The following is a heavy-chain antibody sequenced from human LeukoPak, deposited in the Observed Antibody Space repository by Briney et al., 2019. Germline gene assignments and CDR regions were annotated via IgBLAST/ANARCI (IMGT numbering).Heavy chain of an antibody. D-gene: IGHD1-26*01. Sequence: SETLSLTCTVSGDSISGYYWSWLRQSAGKGLEYIGRISTTGNTNDIPSLKSRVTMSIDTSKNHFSLKLSSVTAADTAMYYCARDFSGSGYYPDYWGQGIPVTVSS. V-gene: IGHV4-4*07. CDR3: ARDFSGSGYYPDY. J-gene: IGHJ4*02. CDR2: ISTTGNT. CDR1: GDSISGYY.